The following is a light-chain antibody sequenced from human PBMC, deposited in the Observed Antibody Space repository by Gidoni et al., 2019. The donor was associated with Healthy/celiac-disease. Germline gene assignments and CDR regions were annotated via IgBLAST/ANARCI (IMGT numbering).Light chain of an antibody. CDR3: QQYYSTPLLT. CDR2: WAS. Sequence: LVMTQSPDSLAVSLGERATINCKASQSVLYSSNNKNYLAWYQQKPGQPPKLLIYWASTRESGVPDRFSGSGSGTDFTLTISSLQAEDVAVYYCQQYYSTPLLTFGGGTKVEIK. J-gene: IGKJ4*01. CDR1: QSVLYSSNNKNY. V-gene: IGKV4-1*01.